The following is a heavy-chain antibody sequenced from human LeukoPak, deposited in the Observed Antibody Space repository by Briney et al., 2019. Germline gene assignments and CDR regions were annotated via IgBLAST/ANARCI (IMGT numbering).Heavy chain of an antibody. Sequence: GGSLRLSCAASGFIVGSNFMSWVRQAPGKGLEWVSVISGSGGSTYYADSVKGRFTISRDNSKNTLYLQTNSLRAEDTAVYYCAKGESSGWYSAPLGLDYWGQGTLVTVSS. CDR3: AKGESSGWYSAPLGLDY. V-gene: IGHV3-23*01. D-gene: IGHD6-19*01. CDR1: GFIVGSNF. CDR2: ISGSGGST. J-gene: IGHJ4*02.